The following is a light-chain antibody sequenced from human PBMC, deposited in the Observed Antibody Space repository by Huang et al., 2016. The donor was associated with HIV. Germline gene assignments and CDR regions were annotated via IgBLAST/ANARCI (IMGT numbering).Light chain of an antibody. J-gene: IGKJ4*01. V-gene: IGKV4-1*01. Sequence: DIVMTQSPDSLVVSLGERATINCRSTQSLLDSSLNKDKLAWYQQNPGQPPRLLIYWASTRESAVPDRFSGSGSGTDFTLTISSLQAEDVAIYYCQQYYRTPLTFGGGTKIEIK. CDR3: QQYYRTPLT. CDR1: QSLLDSSLNKDK. CDR2: WAS.